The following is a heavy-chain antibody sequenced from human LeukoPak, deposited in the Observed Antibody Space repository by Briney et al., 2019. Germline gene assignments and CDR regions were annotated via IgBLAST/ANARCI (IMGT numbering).Heavy chain of an antibody. V-gene: IGHV3-7*01. CDR3: ARDVYSSGYYGQN. CDR1: GFTFSSYW. Sequence: GGSLRLSCAASGFTFSSYWMYWVRQAPGKGLEGVANIKEDGSEEYYVESVKGRFSVSRDNAKNSLYLQMNSLRAEDTAVYYCARDVYSSGYYGQNWGQGILVTVSS. J-gene: IGHJ4*02. CDR2: IKEDGSEE. D-gene: IGHD3-22*01.